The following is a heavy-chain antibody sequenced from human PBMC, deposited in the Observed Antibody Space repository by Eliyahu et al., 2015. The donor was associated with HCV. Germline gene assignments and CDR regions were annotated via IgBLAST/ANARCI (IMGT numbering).Heavy chain of an antibody. Sequence: QVQMQESGPGLVKPSETLSLXCTVSGGXXSSYYXSWIRQPAGKGLEWIGRIYTRGSTNYNPSLKSRVTMSVDTSKNQFSLRLSSVTAADTAVYYCARDRDYCTGGSCYAPYYYGMDVWGQGTTVTVSS. CDR2: IYTRGST. V-gene: IGHV4-4*07. CDR1: GGXXSSYY. CDR3: ARDRDYCTGGSCYAPYYYGMDV. J-gene: IGHJ6*02. D-gene: IGHD2-15*01.